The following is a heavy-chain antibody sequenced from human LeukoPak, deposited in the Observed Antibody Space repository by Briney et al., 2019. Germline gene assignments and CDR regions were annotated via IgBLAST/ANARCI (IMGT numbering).Heavy chain of an antibody. J-gene: IGHJ4*02. CDR1: GFNFSDYY. D-gene: IGHD6-19*01. Sequence: GGSLRLSCAASGFNFSDYYMSWIRQAPGKGLEWVSYISTSDTYTNSADSVKGRFTISRDNAKNSLYLQMNSLRAEDTAVYYCARGPYSSSSSADYWGQGTLVTVAS. CDR2: ISTSDTYT. V-gene: IGHV3-11*06. CDR3: ARGPYSSSSSADY.